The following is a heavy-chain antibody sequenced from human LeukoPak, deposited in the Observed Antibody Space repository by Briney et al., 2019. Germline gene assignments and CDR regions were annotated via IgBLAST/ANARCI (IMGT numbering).Heavy chain of an antibody. CDR3: AKGRRTAIFGPPGDDL. D-gene: IGHD3-3*01. V-gene: IGHV3-9*01. CDR1: GFTLDDYA. J-gene: IGHJ2*01. CDR2: ISWNSGSI. Sequence: PGRSLRLSCAASGFTLDDYAMHWVRQAPGKGLEWVSGISWNSGSIGYADSVKGRFTISRDNAKNSLYLQMNSLRAEDTALYYCAKGRRTAIFGPPGDDLWGRGTLVTVSS.